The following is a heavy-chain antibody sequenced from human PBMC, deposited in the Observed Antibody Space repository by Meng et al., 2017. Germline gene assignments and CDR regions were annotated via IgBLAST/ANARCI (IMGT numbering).Heavy chain of an antibody. Sequence: GESLKISFAASGFTFSNAWISLVRQAPGKGLEWVGRIKSKTDGGTTDYAAAVKGRFTIAGDDSKNTLYLQMNSLKAEDTDVYYCTTVFAVTMPIGYWGQGTLVTVSS. J-gene: IGHJ4*02. V-gene: IGHV3-15*01. D-gene: IGHD4-17*01. CDR2: IKSKTDGGTT. CDR3: TTVFAVTMPIGY. CDR1: GFTFSNAW.